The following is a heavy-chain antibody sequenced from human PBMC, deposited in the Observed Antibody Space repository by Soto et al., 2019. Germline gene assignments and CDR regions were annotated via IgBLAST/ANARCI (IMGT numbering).Heavy chain of an antibody. D-gene: IGHD2-21*02. Sequence: QVQLVESGGGVVQPGRSLRLSCAASGFTFSSYGMHWVRQAPGKGLEWVAVISYDGRNKYYADSVEGRFTISRDNSKSTVYVQMNSLRPEDTAVYYCVRDPVVTGFPFGAFDFWGQGTMVTVSS. CDR2: ISYDGRNK. V-gene: IGHV3-30*03. CDR3: VRDPVVTGFPFGAFDF. J-gene: IGHJ3*01. CDR1: GFTFSSYG.